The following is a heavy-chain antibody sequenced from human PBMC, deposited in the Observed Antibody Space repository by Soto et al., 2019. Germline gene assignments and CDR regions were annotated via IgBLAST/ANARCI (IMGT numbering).Heavy chain of an antibody. Sequence: EVQLLESGGGLVQPGGSLRLSCAASRFTFSNYAMSWVRQAPGKGLEWVSGISSTGGSTYYADSVKGRFTISRDNSKNALDLQMSRLRAEDTAIYYGARAHDYDFWSGFLFYGMDVWGQGTTVTVSS. D-gene: IGHD3-3*01. J-gene: IGHJ6*02. CDR2: ISSTGGST. V-gene: IGHV3-23*01. CDR1: RFTFSNYA. CDR3: ARAHDYDFWSGFLFYGMDV.